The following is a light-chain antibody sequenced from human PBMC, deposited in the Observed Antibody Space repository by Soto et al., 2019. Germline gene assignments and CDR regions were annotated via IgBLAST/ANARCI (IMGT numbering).Light chain of an antibody. J-gene: IGKJ4*02. V-gene: IGKV3-20*01. CDR1: QTFSSGF. Sequence: EIVLTQSPGTLSVSPGERATVSCRASQTFSSGFLAWYQQKVGQAPRLLIYGASSRATGIPDRFSGSGCWTEFGIAICRVGVEDFAVSFCERYGSASWRLGGGTKVDIK. CDR2: GAS. CDR3: ERYGSASWR.